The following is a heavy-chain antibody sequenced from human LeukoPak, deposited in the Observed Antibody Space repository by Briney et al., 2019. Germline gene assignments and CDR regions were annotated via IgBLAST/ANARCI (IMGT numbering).Heavy chain of an antibody. CDR1: GFTLSSHA. CDR3: ARDPTYNYGYYYYYGMDV. J-gene: IGHJ6*02. Sequence: GGSLRLSCAASGFTLSSHAMHWVRQARGKGLEWVAVISYDGSNKYYADSVKGRFTISRDNSKNTLFLQMNSLRAEDTAVYYCARDPTYNYGYYYYYGMDVWGQGTTVTVSS. CDR2: ISYDGSNK. D-gene: IGHD5-18*01. V-gene: IGHV3-30*04.